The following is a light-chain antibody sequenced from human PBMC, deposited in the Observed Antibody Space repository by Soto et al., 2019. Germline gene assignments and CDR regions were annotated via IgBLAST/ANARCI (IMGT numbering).Light chain of an antibody. J-gene: IGKJ5*01. CDR3: QQYNHWTSIT. CDR1: QSIRTN. Sequence: EIVMTQSPATLSVSPGERAILSCSASQSIRTNVAWYQQRPGQAPRLLIYGASTRATDIPARFSGSGSGTEFTLTIRSLQSEDFAIYYCQQYNHWTSITFGQGTRLEF. V-gene: IGKV3-15*01. CDR2: GAS.